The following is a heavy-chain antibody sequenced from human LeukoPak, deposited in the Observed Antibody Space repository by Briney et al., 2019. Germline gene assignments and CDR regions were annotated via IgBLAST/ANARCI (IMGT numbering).Heavy chain of an antibody. Sequence: SLRLSCAASGFTFDDYAMHWVRQAPGKGLEWVSGISWNSGSIGYADSVKGRFTISRDNAKNSLYLQMNSLRVEDMALYYCAKESIPRLGFDPWGQGTLVTVSS. CDR3: AKESIPRLGFDP. CDR2: ISWNSGSI. J-gene: IGHJ5*02. V-gene: IGHV3-9*03. CDR1: GFTFDDYA. D-gene: IGHD6-19*01.